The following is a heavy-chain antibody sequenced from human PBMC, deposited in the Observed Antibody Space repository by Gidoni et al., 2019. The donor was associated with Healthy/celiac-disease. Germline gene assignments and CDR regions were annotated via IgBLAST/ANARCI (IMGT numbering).Heavy chain of an antibody. D-gene: IGHD6-13*01. CDR1: GGSISSSSYY. V-gene: IGHV4-39*01. CDR2: IYYSGTT. Sequence: QLQLQESGPGLVKPSETLSLTCTVSGGSISSSSYYLGWIRQPPGKGLEWIGSIYYSGTTYFYPSLKSRVTISVDTSKNQFSLKLSSVTAADTAVYYCARQSRIAAAGTGWFDPWGQGTLVTVSS. CDR3: ARQSRIAAAGTGWFDP. J-gene: IGHJ5*02.